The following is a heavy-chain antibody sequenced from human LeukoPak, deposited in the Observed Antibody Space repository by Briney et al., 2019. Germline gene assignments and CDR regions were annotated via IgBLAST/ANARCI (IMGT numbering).Heavy chain of an antibody. D-gene: IGHD4-17*01. Sequence: ASVKVSCKASGGTFSSYAISWVRQAPGQGLEWMGGIIPIFGTANYAQKFQGRVTITADKSTSTAYMELSSLRSDDTAVYYCARAAYGDYSYYYYYMDVWGKGTTVTVSS. CDR3: ARAAYGDYSYYYYYMDV. V-gene: IGHV1-69*06. CDR1: GGTFSSYA. CDR2: IIPIFGTA. J-gene: IGHJ6*03.